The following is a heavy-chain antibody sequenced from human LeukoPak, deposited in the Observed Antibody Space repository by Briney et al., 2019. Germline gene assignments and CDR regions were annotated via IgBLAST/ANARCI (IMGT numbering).Heavy chain of an antibody. Sequence: PGGSLRLSCAASGFTFSSYSMNWVRQAPGKGLEWVSSISSSSSYIYYADSVKGRFTISRDNAKNSLCLQMNSLRAEDTAVYYCATRCYYDSSDDYWGQGTLVTVSS. CDR3: ATRCYYDSSDDY. D-gene: IGHD3-22*01. CDR1: GFTFSSYS. CDR2: ISSSSSYI. J-gene: IGHJ4*02. V-gene: IGHV3-21*01.